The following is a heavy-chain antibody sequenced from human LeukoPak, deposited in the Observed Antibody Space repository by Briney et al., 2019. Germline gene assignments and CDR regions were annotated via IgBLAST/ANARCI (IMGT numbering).Heavy chain of an antibody. Sequence: GGSLRLSCAASGFTFSSYSMNWVRQAPGKGLEWVSSISSSSSYIYYADSVKGRFTISRDNAKNSLYLQMNSLRAEDTAVYYCARRGYYYDSSGYNWFDPWGQGTLVTVSS. D-gene: IGHD3-22*01. CDR1: GFTFSSYS. CDR3: ARRGYYYDSSGYNWFDP. CDR2: ISSSSSYI. J-gene: IGHJ5*02. V-gene: IGHV3-21*01.